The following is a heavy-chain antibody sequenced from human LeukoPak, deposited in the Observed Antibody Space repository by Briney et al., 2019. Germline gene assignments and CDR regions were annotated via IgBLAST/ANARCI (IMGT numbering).Heavy chain of an antibody. Sequence: ASVKVSCKASGYTFTNYYMHWVRQAPGQGLEWMGIINPSGGSTSYAQKFQGRVTMTRDTSTRTVYMELSSLRSEDTAVYYCARDLFRIGGMKSEGFDYWGQGTLVTVSS. V-gene: IGHV1-46*01. CDR1: GYTFTNYY. CDR3: ARDLFRIGGMKSEGFDY. J-gene: IGHJ4*02. D-gene: IGHD3-10*01. CDR2: INPSGGST.